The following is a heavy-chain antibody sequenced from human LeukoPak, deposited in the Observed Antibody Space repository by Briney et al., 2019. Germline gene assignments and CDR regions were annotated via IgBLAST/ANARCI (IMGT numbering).Heavy chain of an antibody. V-gene: IGHV5-51*01. D-gene: IGHD1-26*01. CDR2: IYPGDSDT. CDR1: GYSFTSYW. CDR3: ARDGIIAQKGRSPNNYYYMDV. J-gene: IGHJ6*03. Sequence: GESLKISCKGSGYSFTSYWIGWVRQMPGKGLEWMGIIYPGDSDTRYSPSFQGQVTISADKSISTAYLQWSSLKASDTAMYYCARDGIIAQKGRSPNNYYYMDVWGKGTTVTVSS.